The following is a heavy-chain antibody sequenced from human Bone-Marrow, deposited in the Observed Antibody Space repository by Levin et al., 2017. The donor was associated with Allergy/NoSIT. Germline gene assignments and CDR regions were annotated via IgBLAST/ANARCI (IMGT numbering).Heavy chain of an antibody. D-gene: IGHD3-3*01. J-gene: IGHJ4*02. Sequence: SETLSLTCTVSGGSISNYYWSWVRQPAGKGLEWIGRIYTRGSTNYNPSPKSRVTMSLDTSKNQISLRLTSVTAADTAVNYWGRASDFWGAYIGCDHWGQGTLVTVSS. V-gene: IGHV4-4*07. CDR1: GGSISNYY. CDR2: IYTRGST. CDR3: GRASDFWGAYIGCDH.